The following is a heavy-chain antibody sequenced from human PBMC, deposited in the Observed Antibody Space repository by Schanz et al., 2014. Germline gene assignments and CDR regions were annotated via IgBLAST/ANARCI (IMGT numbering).Heavy chain of an antibody. V-gene: IGHV3-23*01. CDR3: AEGMRYCSGGTCYDYYYYGLDV. J-gene: IGHJ6*02. Sequence: DVQLLEPGGGLVQPGGSLRLSCAAPGFTFNSYAMTWVRQAPGKGLQWVSSSSHSGGSNYYADSVKGRFAISRDNSDNTLYLQMISLSADDAAVFYCAEGMRYCSGGTCYDYYYYGLDVWGQGTTVTVSS. CDR2: SSHSGGSN. D-gene: IGHD2-15*01. CDR1: GFTFNSYA.